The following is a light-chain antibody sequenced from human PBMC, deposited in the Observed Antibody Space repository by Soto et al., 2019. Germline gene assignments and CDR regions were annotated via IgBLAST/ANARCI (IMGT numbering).Light chain of an antibody. V-gene: IGKV3-20*01. CDR3: QQYGSSLTWT. Sequence: EIVLTQSPGTLSLSPGERATLSCRASQSVSSSYLAWYQQKPGQAPRLLIYGASSSATGIPDRFSGSGSGTDFTLTISRLEPEDLAVYYCQQYGSSLTWTFGQGTKVEIK. CDR1: QSVSSSY. J-gene: IGKJ1*01. CDR2: GAS.